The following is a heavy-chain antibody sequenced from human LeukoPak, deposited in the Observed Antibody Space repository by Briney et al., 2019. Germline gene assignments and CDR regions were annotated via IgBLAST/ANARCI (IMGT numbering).Heavy chain of an antibody. CDR1: GGSFSGYY. J-gene: IGHJ4*02. CDR2: INHSGST. Sequence: SETLSLTCAVYGGSFSGYYWSWIRQPPGKGLEWIGEINHSGSTNYNPSLKSRVTISVDTSKNQFSLKLSSVTAADTAVYYCARIPRKQYCSGGSCDYWGQGTLVTVSS. V-gene: IGHV4-34*01. D-gene: IGHD2-15*01. CDR3: ARIPRKQYCSGGSCDY.